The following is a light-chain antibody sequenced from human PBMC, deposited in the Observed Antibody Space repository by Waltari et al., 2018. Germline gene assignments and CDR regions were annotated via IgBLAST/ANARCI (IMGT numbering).Light chain of an antibody. V-gene: IGKV3-11*01. CDR1: QSLTNY. J-gene: IGKJ4*01. CDR3: QQRSNWPLLT. CDR2: DAS. Sequence: EIVLTQSPATLSSSPGERATLSCRATQSLTNYLAWYQQKRGQAPRLLISDASTRATGIPARFSGSGSGTDFTLTISGLEPEDFAVYYCQQRSNWPLLTFGGGTKVEIK.